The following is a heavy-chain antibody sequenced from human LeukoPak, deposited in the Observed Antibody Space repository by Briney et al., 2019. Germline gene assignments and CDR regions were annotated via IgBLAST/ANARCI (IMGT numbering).Heavy chain of an antibody. CDR3: ARVIVSSGDY. CDR2: ISYDGSNK. D-gene: IGHD3-22*01. Sequence: GRSLRLSCAASGFTFSSYAMHWVRQAPGKGLEWVAVISYDGSNKYYADSVKGRFTISRDNSKNTPYLQMNSLRAEDAAVYYCARVIVSSGDYWGQGTLVTVSS. V-gene: IGHV3-30*04. J-gene: IGHJ4*02. CDR1: GFTFSSYA.